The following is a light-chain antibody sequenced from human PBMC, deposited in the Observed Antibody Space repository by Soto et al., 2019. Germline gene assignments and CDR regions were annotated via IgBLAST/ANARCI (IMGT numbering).Light chain of an antibody. Sequence: ESALTQSPGTLSLSPGERATLSCRARQSGSSIYLAWYHQKPGQAPRLLMDGASSRATGLPDRFSSSGSGTDCTLTISRLEPADFAGYYCLQYDSSPLTFGQGTPLEIK. CDR1: QSGSSIY. CDR3: LQYDSSPLT. V-gene: IGKV3-20*01. J-gene: IGKJ5*01. CDR2: GAS.